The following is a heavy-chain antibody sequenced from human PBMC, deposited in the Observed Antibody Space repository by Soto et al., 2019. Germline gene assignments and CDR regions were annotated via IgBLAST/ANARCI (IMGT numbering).Heavy chain of an antibody. CDR1: RGTVTNYV. Sequence: QMQLVQSGAEVRKPGSSVKVSCKISRGTVTNYVISLLRQAPGQGLEWMGGLIPIFWAAKLSQKFQGRVTITADESTRTVNTELSSPTSEETAVYDCARGRSYEDFEPWGQGTQVTVSS. D-gene: IGHD3-22*01. J-gene: IGHJ5*02. CDR2: LIPIFWAA. V-gene: IGHV1-69*01. CDR3: ARGRSYEDFEP.